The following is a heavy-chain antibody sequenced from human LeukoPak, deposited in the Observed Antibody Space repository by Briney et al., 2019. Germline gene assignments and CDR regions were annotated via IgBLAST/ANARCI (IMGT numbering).Heavy chain of an antibody. CDR3: ARDGRITIFGYYYYYYMDV. J-gene: IGHJ6*03. CDR2: IIPIFGTA. CDR1: GGTFSSYA. Sequence: SVKVSCKASGGTFSSYAISWVRQAPGRGLEWMGGIIPIFGTANYAQKFRGRVTITTDESTSTAYMELSSLRSEDTAVYHCARDGRITIFGYYYYYYMDVWGKGTTVTVSS. V-gene: IGHV1-69*05. D-gene: IGHD3-3*01.